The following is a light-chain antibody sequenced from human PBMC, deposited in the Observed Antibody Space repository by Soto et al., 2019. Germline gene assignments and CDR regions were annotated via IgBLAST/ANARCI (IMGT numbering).Light chain of an antibody. Sequence: DIVMTQSPLSLPVTPGEPASISCRSSQSLLHSNGYNYLDWYLQKPGQSPQLLIYLGSNRSSGVPDRFRGSGSGTDFTLKISRVEAEDVGVYYCMQTLQTPWTFGLGTKVDIK. CDR2: LGS. V-gene: IGKV2-28*01. CDR3: MQTLQTPWT. J-gene: IGKJ1*01. CDR1: QSLLHSNGYNY.